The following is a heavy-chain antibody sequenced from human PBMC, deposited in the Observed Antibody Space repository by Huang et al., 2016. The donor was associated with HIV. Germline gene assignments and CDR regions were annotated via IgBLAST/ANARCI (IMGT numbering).Heavy chain of an antibody. V-gene: IGHV4-39*02. CDR2: IYYSGST. D-gene: IGHD3-10*01. J-gene: IGHJ4*02. CDR3: ARLPGSITMIRGVITDPY. Sequence: QLQLQESGPGLVKPSETLSLTCTVSGGSIRSDNYYWGWIRQPPGKGLEWIGSIYYSGSTCYNPSLNRRGTITVDTSKNHFSLRMRSVTAADTAVYYCARLPGSITMIRGVITDPYWGQGTLVTVSS. CDR1: GGSIRSDNYY.